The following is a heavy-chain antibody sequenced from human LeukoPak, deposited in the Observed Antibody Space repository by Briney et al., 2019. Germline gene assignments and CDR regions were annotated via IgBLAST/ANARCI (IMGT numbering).Heavy chain of an antibody. V-gene: IGHV3-48*03. CDR3: ARVSSSGWDFDY. Sequence: PGGSLRLSCAASGFTFSSYEMNWVRQAPGKGLEGVSYISSSGSTIYYADSVKGRFTISRDNAKNSLYLQMNSLRAEDTAVYYCARVSSSGWDFDYWGQGTLVTASS. CDR1: GFTFSSYE. J-gene: IGHJ4*02. CDR2: ISSSGSTI. D-gene: IGHD6-19*01.